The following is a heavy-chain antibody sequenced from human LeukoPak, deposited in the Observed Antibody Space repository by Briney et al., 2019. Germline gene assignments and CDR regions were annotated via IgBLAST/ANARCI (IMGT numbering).Heavy chain of an antibody. V-gene: IGHV1-69*13. Sequence: SVKVSCKASGGTFSSYAISWVPQAPGQGLVWMGGIIPIFGTANYAQKFQGRVTITADESTSTAYMELSSLRSEDTAVYYCARKGYCSGGSCYLPRAFDIWGQGTMVTVSS. CDR1: GGTFSSYA. D-gene: IGHD2-15*01. CDR2: IIPIFGTA. CDR3: ARKGYCSGGSCYLPRAFDI. J-gene: IGHJ3*02.